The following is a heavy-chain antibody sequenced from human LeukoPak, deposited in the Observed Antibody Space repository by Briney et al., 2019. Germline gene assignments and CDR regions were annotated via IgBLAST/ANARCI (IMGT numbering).Heavy chain of an antibody. CDR1: GGSISSSSYY. CDR2: IYYGGST. J-gene: IGHJ4*02. D-gene: IGHD6-13*01. V-gene: IGHV4-39*01. Sequence: PSETLSLTCTVSGGSISSSSYYWGWIRQPPGKGLEWIGSIYYGGSTYQNPSLKSRVTMSVDTSKNQFSLKLTSVTAADTAVYFCARHVGSSWYQWIDYWGQGTLVTVSS. CDR3: ARHVGSSWYQWIDY.